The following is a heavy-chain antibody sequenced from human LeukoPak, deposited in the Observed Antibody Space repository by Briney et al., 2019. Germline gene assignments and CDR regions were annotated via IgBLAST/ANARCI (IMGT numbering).Heavy chain of an antibody. CDR3: ARDQAGGDWAPYYHYGMDV. J-gene: IGHJ6*02. Sequence: GGSLRLSCAASGFTFSSYSMNWVRQAPGKGLEWVSSISSSSSYIYYADSVKGRFTISRDNAKNSLYLQMNSLRAEDTAVYYCARDQAGGDWAPYYHYGMDVWGQGTTVTVSS. D-gene: IGHD2-21*02. CDR2: ISSSSSYI. V-gene: IGHV3-21*01. CDR1: GFTFSSYS.